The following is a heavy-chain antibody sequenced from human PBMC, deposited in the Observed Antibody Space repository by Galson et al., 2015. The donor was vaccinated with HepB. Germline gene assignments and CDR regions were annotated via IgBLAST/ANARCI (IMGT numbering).Heavy chain of an antibody. CDR3: VRDQLVGATMWFDP. D-gene: IGHD1-26*01. J-gene: IGHJ5*02. V-gene: IGHV3-11*06. CDR2: IADDGTYT. Sequence: SLRLSCAASGFRFSDYFMSWIRQAPGKRLEWISFIADDGTYTDYADSVRGRFTISRDNAKNAVYLQMSSLRTDDTAVYYCVRDQLVGATMWFDPWGQGTQVTVSS. CDR1: GFRFSDYF.